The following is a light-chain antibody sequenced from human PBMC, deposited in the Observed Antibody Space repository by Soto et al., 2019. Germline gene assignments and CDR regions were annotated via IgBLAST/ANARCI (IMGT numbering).Light chain of an antibody. V-gene: IGKV3-11*01. J-gene: IGKJ5*01. CDR2: DAS. CDR3: QQRSSWPIT. Sequence: EVVMTQSPATLSLSPGARAPLSCRASQSVSSYLAWYQQRHGQAPRLLINDASRRATGIPDRFSGSGSGADLTITISSLEPEDFAVYYCQQRSSWPITFGQGTRREIK. CDR1: QSVSSY.